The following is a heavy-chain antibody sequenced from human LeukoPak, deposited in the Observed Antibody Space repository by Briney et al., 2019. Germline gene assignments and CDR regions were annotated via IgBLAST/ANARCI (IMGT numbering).Heavy chain of an antibody. J-gene: IGHJ3*02. CDR1: GFTFSRYW. Sequence: PGGSLRLSCVASGFTFSRYWMSWVRQVPGKGLERVANIKADGSTKNYVDSVKGRFTISRDNARDSLFLQMNSLRGEDTALYFCARERPAAASAFEIWGQGTSVTVSS. D-gene: IGHD6-25*01. V-gene: IGHV3-7*01. CDR3: ARERPAAASAFEI. CDR2: IKADGSTK.